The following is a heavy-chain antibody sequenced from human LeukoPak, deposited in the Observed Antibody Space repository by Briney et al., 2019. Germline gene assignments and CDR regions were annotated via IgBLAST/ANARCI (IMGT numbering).Heavy chain of an antibody. Sequence: SETLSLTCTVSGGSISSYYWSWIRQPPGKGLEWIGYMYYSGSANYNPSLKSRVTISVDMSKNQFSLKLSSVTAADTAVYYCARDVLGSWQTRYAFHIWGQGTMVTVSS. CDR1: GGSISSYY. CDR3: ARDVLGSWQTRYAFHI. V-gene: IGHV4-59*01. J-gene: IGHJ3*02. CDR2: MYYSGSA. D-gene: IGHD3-10*02.